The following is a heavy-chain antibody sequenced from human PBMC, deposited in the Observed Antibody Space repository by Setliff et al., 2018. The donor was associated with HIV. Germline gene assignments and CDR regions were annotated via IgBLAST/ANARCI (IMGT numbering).Heavy chain of an antibody. V-gene: IGHV4-34*01. CDR2: ISHSGNT. Sequence: KPSETLSLTCAVFGESFSNYHWNWFRQPPGGGLEWIGEISHSGNTDYNSSLKSRVTISVDTSKKQFSLEMRSLTAADTAIYYCARDQRRPGVQPPYWYFDLWGRGTLVTVSS. J-gene: IGHJ2*01. D-gene: IGHD2-2*01. CDR3: ARDQRRPGVQPPYWYFDL. CDR1: GESFSNYH.